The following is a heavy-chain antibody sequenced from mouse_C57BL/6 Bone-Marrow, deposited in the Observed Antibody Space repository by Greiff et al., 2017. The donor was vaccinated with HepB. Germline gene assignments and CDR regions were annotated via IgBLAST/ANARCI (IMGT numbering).Heavy chain of an antibody. D-gene: IGHD1-1*01. CDR1: GYTFTSYW. CDR2: IDPSDSYT. J-gene: IGHJ4*01. V-gene: IGHV1-50*01. CDR3: ARPNYYGSSFYAMDY. Sequence: QVQLQQPGAELVKPGASVKLSCKASGYTFTSYWMQWVKQRPGQGLEWIGEIDPSDSYTNYNHKFKGKATLTVDTSSSTAYIQLSSLTSEDSAVYYCARPNYYGSSFYAMDYWGQGTSVTVSS.